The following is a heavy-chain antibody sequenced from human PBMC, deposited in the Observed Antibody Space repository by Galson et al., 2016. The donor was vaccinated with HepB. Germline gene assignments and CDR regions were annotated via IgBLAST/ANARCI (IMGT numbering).Heavy chain of an antibody. Sequence: SVKVSCKAAGYTFSNYGISWVRQAPGQGLEWMGWISADNGDTKYAQKVQGRVTMTTDSSTTTAYLELRSLISDDTAVYYCAREHSYDNGDDYYEWWDYWGQGTLVTVSS. CDR2: ISADNGDT. CDR3: AREHSYDNGDDYYEWWDY. D-gene: IGHD2-15*01. CDR1: GYTFSNYG. J-gene: IGHJ4*02. V-gene: IGHV1-18*01.